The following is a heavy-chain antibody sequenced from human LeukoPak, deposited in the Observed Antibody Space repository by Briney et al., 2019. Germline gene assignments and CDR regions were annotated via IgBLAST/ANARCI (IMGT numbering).Heavy chain of an antibody. CDR2: INPNSGGT. J-gene: IGHJ4*02. CDR3: ARFRHVAVAGTPHFDF. CDR1: GYPFTGFY. Sequence: ASVKVSCKASGYPFTGFYMHWVRQAPGQGLEWMGWINPNSGGTNYAEKFHGRVTMTRDTSITTAYMELSGLTSADTAVYFCARFRHVAVAGTPHFDFWGQGTLVTVSS. D-gene: IGHD6-19*01. V-gene: IGHV1-2*02.